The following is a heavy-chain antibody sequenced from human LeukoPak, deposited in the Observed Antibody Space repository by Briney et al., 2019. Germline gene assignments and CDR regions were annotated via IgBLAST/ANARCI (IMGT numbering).Heavy chain of an antibody. J-gene: IGHJ5*02. D-gene: IGHD5-18*01. CDR2: IYYSGST. Sequence: SETLSLTCTVSGGSIGNYYWTWIRQPPGKGLEWIGYIYYSGSTNYNPSLKSRVTISVDRSKNQFSLKLSSVTAADTAVYYCARDRYSLDPWGQGTLVTVSS. CDR3: ARDRYSLDP. V-gene: IGHV4-59*12. CDR1: GGSIGNYY.